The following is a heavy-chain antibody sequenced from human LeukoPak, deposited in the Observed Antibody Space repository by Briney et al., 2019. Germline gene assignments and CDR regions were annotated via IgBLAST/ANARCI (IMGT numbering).Heavy chain of an antibody. CDR3: ARSTVVVPAAAYYYYMDV. J-gene: IGHJ6*03. V-gene: IGHV1-8*03. D-gene: IGHD2-2*01. Sequence: GASVKVSCKASGYTFTSYDINWVRQATGQGLEWMGWMNPNSGNTGYAQKFQGRVTITRNTSISTAYMELSSLRSEDTAVYYCARSTVVVPAAAYYYYMDVWGKGTTVTVSS. CDR2: MNPNSGNT. CDR1: GYTFTSYD.